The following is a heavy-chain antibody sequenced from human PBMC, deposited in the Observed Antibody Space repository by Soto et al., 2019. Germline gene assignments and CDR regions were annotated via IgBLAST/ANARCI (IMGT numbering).Heavy chain of an antibody. V-gene: IGHV3-30*18. Sequence: GGSLRLSCAASGFTFSSYGMHRVRQAPGKGLEWVAVISYDGSNKYYADSVKGRFTISRDNSKNTLYLQMNSLRAEDTAVYYCAKQQLVLRIFDYWGQGTLVTVSS. J-gene: IGHJ4*02. D-gene: IGHD6-13*01. CDR2: ISYDGSNK. CDR1: GFTFSSYG. CDR3: AKQQLVLRIFDY.